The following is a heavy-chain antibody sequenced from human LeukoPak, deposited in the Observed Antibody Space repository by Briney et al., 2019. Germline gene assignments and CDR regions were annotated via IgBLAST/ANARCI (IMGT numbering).Heavy chain of an antibody. J-gene: IGHJ4*02. CDR3: ARVRVTGSYGLDLGH. Sequence: GASVKVSCKASGYTFTGYFMHWVRQAPGQGFEWMGWIDPNSGGTNYAQNFQGRVTMTRDTSISTAYMELSRLRSDDTVVYYCARVRVTGSYGLDLGHWGQGTLVTVSS. CDR1: GYTFTGYF. V-gene: IGHV1-2*02. D-gene: IGHD1-26*01. CDR2: IDPNSGGT.